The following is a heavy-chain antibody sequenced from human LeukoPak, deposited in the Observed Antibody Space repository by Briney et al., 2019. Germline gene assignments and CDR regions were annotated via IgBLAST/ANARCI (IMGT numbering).Heavy chain of an antibody. CDR2: IYSGGTT. Sequence: GGSLRLSCAVSGFSVTGNYMTWVRLAPGKGLEWVSTIYSGGTTFYTDSVRGRFTISRDNSKNTLFLQMGSLRAEDMAVYYCARGGGRNTTMVWAFDYWGQGTLVTVSS. CDR1: GFSVTGNY. CDR3: ARGGGRNTTMVWAFDY. J-gene: IGHJ4*02. D-gene: IGHD5-18*01. V-gene: IGHV3-66*02.